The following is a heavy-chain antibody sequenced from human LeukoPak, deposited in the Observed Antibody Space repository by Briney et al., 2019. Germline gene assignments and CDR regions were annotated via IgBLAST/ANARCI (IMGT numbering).Heavy chain of an antibody. V-gene: IGHV1-18*01. CDR3: VRDGTRLYDYYYYYMDV. Sequence: GAAVKFSCKASGFTFTRYGISWVRQATGQRLEWMGWISAYNGHTNYKQKLHGRVTMTTDTSTSSASLELRSPRSDDPTAYFRVRDGTRLYDYYYYYMDVWGKGTTVTVSS. J-gene: IGHJ6*03. D-gene: IGHD2-2*02. CDR2: ISAYNGHT. CDR1: GFTFTRYG.